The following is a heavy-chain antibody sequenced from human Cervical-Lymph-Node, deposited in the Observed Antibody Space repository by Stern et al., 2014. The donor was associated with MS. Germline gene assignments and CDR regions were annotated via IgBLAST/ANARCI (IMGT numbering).Heavy chain of an antibody. V-gene: IGHV4-31*03. CDR3: ARVSVVGASLYYFDY. D-gene: IGHD1-26*01. Sequence: QVQLVESGPGLVKPSQTLSLTCTVSGGSISSGVYWSWIRQHPGKGLEWIGDSYYTGSTYYNPSLKSRITISVDTSKNQFSLRLSSVTAADTAVYYCARVSVVGASLYYFDYWGQGTLVTVSS. CDR1: GGSISSGVY. J-gene: IGHJ4*02. CDR2: SYYTGST.